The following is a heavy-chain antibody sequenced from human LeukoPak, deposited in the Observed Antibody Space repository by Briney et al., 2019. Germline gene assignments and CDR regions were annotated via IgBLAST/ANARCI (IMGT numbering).Heavy chain of an antibody. CDR2: TYYKSKWYN. J-gene: IGHJ3*02. CDR1: GDSVSSSTAT. Sequence: QSRTLSLTCVISGDSVSSSTATWNWIRQSPSRGLEWLGRTYYKSKWYNDYAVFVKSRITIKPDTSKNQFSLQLNSVSPDDTAVYYCARDAAPYCDSDCYVLDIWGQGTMVTVS. D-gene: IGHD2-21*01. CDR3: ARDAAPYCDSDCYVLDI. V-gene: IGHV6-1*01.